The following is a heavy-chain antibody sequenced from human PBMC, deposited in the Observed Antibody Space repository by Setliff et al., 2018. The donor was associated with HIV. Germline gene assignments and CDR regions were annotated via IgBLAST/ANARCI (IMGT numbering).Heavy chain of an antibody. J-gene: IGHJ5*02. CDR1: ASSISSDYC. Sequence: SETLSLTCAVSASSISSDYCWGWIRQPPGKGLEWIGSTHHSGSTYYNPSLNSRVTISVDTSKNQFSLKLSSVTAADTAVYYCARSNLEPTSRLFDPWGPGTLVTVSS. D-gene: IGHD1-1*01. V-gene: IGHV4-38-2*01. CDR2: THHSGST. CDR3: ARSNLEPTSRLFDP.